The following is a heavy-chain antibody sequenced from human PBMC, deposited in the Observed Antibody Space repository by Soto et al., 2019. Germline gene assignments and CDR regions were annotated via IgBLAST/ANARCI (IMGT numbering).Heavy chain of an antibody. D-gene: IGHD6-13*01. CDR3: AREKPYSSSWYHDY. V-gene: IGHV4-34*01. CDR1: GGSFSGYD. CDR2: INHSGST. J-gene: IGHJ4*02. Sequence: QVQLQQWGAGLLKPSETLSLTCAVYGGSFSGYDWSWIRQPPGKGLEWIGEINHSGSTNYNPSLKSRVTISVDTSTNQFSLKLSSVTAADTAVYYCAREKPYSSSWYHDYWGQGTLVTVSS.